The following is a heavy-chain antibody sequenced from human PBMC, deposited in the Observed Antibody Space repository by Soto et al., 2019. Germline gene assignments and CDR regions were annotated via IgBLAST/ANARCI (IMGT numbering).Heavy chain of an antibody. Sequence: WGSLRLSCAASGFTFINAWIIFCRQSAFKWREWVVRIKSKTDGGTTDYAAPVKGRFTISRDDSKNTLYLQMNSLKTEDTAVYYCTTASFLGYCTNGVCYTGWFDPWGQGTLVTVSS. V-gene: IGHV3-15*01. J-gene: IGHJ5*02. CDR1: GFTFINAW. D-gene: IGHD2-8*01. CDR2: IKSKTDGGTT. CDR3: TTASFLGYCTNGVCYTGWFDP.